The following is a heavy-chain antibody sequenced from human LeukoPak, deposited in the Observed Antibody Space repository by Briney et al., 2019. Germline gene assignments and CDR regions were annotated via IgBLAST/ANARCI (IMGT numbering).Heavy chain of an antibody. V-gene: IGHV4-34*01. Sequence: PPQTLSLTCAVYAGSSSGYYWSWIRQPPGNGLEWIGAIIHSGSTNYNPSLKSRVTISVDTYKNQVSVKLSYVTAEDTAVYYCARGVGGAARVRFDPWGQGTLVTVSS. CDR3: ARGVGGAARVRFDP. D-gene: IGHD2-15*01. CDR2: IIHSGST. CDR1: AGSSSGYY. J-gene: IGHJ5*02.